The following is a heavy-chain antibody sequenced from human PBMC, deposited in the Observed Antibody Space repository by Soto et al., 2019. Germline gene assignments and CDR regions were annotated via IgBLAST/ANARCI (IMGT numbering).Heavy chain of an antibody. CDR3: AAALWFGTQVER. J-gene: IGHJ5*02. Sequence: QVQLQQWGAGLLKPSETLSLSCAVYGGYFNDNYYTWFRQPPGKGLEWIGEISRSGTTKYIPSLKSRASISFDTSKTQVSLKVTSVTDAATAVYYCAAALWFGTQVERWGQGALVTVSS. CDR2: ISRSGTT. V-gene: IGHV4-34*01. CDR1: GGYFNDNY. D-gene: IGHD3-10*01.